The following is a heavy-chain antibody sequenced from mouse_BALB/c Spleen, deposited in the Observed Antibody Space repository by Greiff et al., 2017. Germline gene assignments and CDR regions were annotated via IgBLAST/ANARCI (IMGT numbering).Heavy chain of an antibody. CDR1: GFTFSSFG. Sequence: EVKLMESGGGLVQPGGSRKLSCAASGFTFSSFGMHWVRQAPEKGLVWVAYISSGSSTIYYADTVKGRFTISRDNPKNTLFLQMTSLRSEDTAMYYCARAVITTVVATYYYAMDYWGQGTSVTVSS. CDR2: ISSGSSTI. CDR3: ARAVITTVVATYYYAMDY. J-gene: IGHJ4*01. D-gene: IGHD1-1*01. V-gene: IGHV5-17*02.